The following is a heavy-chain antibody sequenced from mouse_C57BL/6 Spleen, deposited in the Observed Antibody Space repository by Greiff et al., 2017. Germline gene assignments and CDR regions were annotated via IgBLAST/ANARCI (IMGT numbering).Heavy chain of an antibody. J-gene: IGHJ2*01. Sequence: QVQLQQPGAELVKPGASVKLSCKASGYTFTSYWMHWVKQRPGQGLEWIGMIHPNSGSTNYNEKFKSKATLTVDKSSSTAYMQLSSLTSEDSAVYYCARGGYDYDGGDYWGQGTTLTVSS. CDR3: ARGGYDYDGGDY. CDR1: GYTFTSYW. V-gene: IGHV1-64*01. CDR2: IHPNSGST. D-gene: IGHD2-4*01.